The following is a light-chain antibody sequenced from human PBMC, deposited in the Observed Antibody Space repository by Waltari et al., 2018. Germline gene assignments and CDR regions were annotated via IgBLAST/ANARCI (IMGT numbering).Light chain of an antibody. J-gene: IGLJ2*01. CDR3: AAWDVSLKGV. Sequence: QSVLTQPPSASGTPGQRVTISCSGSSPNIGSNTVNWYQQLPGMAPKLTIYSNNQRPSGVPDRFSGSKSGTSASLAISGLQSDDEADYYCAAWDVSLKGVFGGGTKVTVL. V-gene: IGLV1-44*01. CDR2: SNN. CDR1: SPNIGSNT.